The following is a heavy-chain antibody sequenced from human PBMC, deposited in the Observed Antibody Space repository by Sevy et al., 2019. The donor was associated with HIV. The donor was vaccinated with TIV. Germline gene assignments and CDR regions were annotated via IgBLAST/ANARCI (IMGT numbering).Heavy chain of an antibody. CDR1: GGSITSLY. J-gene: IGHJ4*02. Sequence: SENLSLTCTVSGGSITSLYWNWIRQPPGKGLEWIANIYYNGHINYNPSLKSRVTLCLDTSKNQFSLRLSSVTAADTAMYYCAGENAWGRGYSWGQGTLVIVSS. CDR3: AGENAWGRGYS. D-gene: IGHD1-26*01. CDR2: IYYNGHI. V-gene: IGHV4-59*08.